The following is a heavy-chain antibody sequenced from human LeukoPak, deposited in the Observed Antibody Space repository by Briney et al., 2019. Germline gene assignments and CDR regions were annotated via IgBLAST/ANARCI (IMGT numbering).Heavy chain of an antibody. CDR3: ARGVATPLYYYYYYMDV. Sequence: SETLSLTCSVSGGSISSYHWSWIRQPPGKGLEWIGYIYYSGSTNYNPSLKSRVTISVDTSKNQFSLKLSSVTAADTAVYYCARGVATPLYYYYYYMDVWGKGTTVTVSS. D-gene: IGHD4-23*01. CDR1: GGSISSYH. J-gene: IGHJ6*03. V-gene: IGHV4-59*01. CDR2: IYYSGST.